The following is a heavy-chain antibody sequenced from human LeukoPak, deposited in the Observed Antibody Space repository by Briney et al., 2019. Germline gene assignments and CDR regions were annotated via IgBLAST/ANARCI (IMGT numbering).Heavy chain of an antibody. D-gene: IGHD3-10*01. CDR2: ISSSGSTI. CDR3: ARDLVLWFGELFRGFDP. V-gene: IGHV3-11*01. Sequence: GGSLRLSCAASGFTFSDYYMSWIRQAPGKGLEWVSYISSSGSTIYYADSVKGRFTISRDNAKNSLYLQMNSLRAEDTAVYYCARDLVLWFGELFRGFDPWGQGTLVTVSS. J-gene: IGHJ5*02. CDR1: GFTFSDYY.